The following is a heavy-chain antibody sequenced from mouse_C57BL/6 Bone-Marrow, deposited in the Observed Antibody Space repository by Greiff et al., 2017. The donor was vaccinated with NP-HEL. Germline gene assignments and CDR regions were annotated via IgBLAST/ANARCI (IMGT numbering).Heavy chain of an antibody. D-gene: IGHD4-1*01. CDR1: GFTFSDYG. J-gene: IGHJ1*03. CDR3: AQLTGRYFDV. Sequence: EVKLVESGGGLVKPGGSLKLSCAASGFTFSDYGMHWVRQAPEKGLEWVAYISSGSSTIYYADTVKGRFTISRDNAKNTLFLQMTSLRSEDTAMYYCAQLTGRYFDVWGTGTTVTVSS. CDR2: ISSGSSTI. V-gene: IGHV5-17*01.